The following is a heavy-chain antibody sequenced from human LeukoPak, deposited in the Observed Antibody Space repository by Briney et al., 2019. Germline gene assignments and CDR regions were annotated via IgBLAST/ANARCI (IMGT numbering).Heavy chain of an antibody. CDR1: GDSISSGDYY. D-gene: IGHD3-22*01. V-gene: IGHV4-30-4*08. CDR2: INYSGST. Sequence: PSQTLSLPCTVSGDSISSGDYYWTWIRQPPGKGLKWIAYINYSGSTYYNPSLKSRVTISVDMSKNQFSLKLSSVTAADTAVYYCARDYGSVIKDVFDIWGQGTMVTVSS. CDR3: ARDYGSVIKDVFDI. J-gene: IGHJ3*02.